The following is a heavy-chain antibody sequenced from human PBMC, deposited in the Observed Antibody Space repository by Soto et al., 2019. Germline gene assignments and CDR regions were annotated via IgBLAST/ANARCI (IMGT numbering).Heavy chain of an antibody. CDR1: GCSISSGGYY. CDR3: ARENSSSWYGGGYFQN. Sequence: TLSLTCTVAGCSISSGGYYWSWIRQHPGKGLEWIGYIYYSGSTYYNPSLKSRVTISVDTSKNQFSLKLSSVTAADTAVYYCARENSSSWYGGGYFQNWGQGTLVTVS. J-gene: IGHJ1*01. V-gene: IGHV4-31*03. CDR2: IYYSGST. D-gene: IGHD6-13*01.